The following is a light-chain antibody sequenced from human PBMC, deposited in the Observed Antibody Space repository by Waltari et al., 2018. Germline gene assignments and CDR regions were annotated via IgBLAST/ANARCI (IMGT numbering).Light chain of an antibody. J-gene: IGLJ2*01. CDR1: RPDVCRAHY. CDR2: ELS. CDR3: SAYAGSNNVV. Sequence: QSAMPQPHAASESPAQSVPHSCHRSRPDVCRAHYASSYQQHPGTAPKHMIFELSKRPSGVPARLSGFKSGNTASLTVSGLQAEDEADYYGSAYAGSNNVVFGGGTKLTVL. V-gene: IGLV2-8*01.